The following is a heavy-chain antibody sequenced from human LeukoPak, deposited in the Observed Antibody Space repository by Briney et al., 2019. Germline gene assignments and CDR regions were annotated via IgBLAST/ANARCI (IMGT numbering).Heavy chain of an antibody. CDR3: ARDKVTY. J-gene: IGHJ4*02. V-gene: IGHV3-7*01. Sequence: GGSLRLSCAASGFTLSNYWMSWVRQAPGKGLEWVAHINKDGSEIYYVDSVKGRFTSSRDNAKSSLSLQMNSLRVEDTAVYYCARDKVTYWGQGILVTVSS. CDR1: GFTLSNYW. CDR2: INKDGSEI.